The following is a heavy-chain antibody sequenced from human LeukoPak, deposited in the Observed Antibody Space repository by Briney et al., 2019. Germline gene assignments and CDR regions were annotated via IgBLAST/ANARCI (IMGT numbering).Heavy chain of an antibody. CDR3: ARDSGYGHNDY. V-gene: IGHV4-39*02. CDR1: GDSISNADSH. D-gene: IGHD5-12*01. J-gene: IGHJ4*02. Sequence: SETLSLTCTVSGDSISNADSHWAWIRQPPGQGREWIGSIYYSGKTYYDPSLRSRFTMSVDTSRNQFSLKSNSVTAADTAVYYCARDSGYGHNDYWGQGTLVTVSS. CDR2: IYYSGKT.